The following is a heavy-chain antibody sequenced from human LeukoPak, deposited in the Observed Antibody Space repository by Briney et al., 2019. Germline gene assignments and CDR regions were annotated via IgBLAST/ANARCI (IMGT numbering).Heavy chain of an antibody. CDR2: ISGSGGST. D-gene: IGHD1-14*01. CDR3: ARRGTHGGFQH. J-gene: IGHJ1*01. CDR1: GFTFSSYA. Sequence: GGSLRLSCAASGFTFSSYAMSWVRQAPGKGLEWVSAISGSGGSTYYADSVKGRFTISRDNSKNTLYLQMNSLRAEDTAVYYCARRGTHGGFQHWGQGTLVTVSP. V-gene: IGHV3-23*01.